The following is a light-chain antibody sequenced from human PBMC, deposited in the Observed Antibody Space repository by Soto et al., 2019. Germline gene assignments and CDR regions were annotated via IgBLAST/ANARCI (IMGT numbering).Light chain of an antibody. CDR3: SSYTSSNFWV. CDR1: SSDVGGYNY. V-gene: IGLV2-14*01. Sequence: QSALTQPASVSGSPGQSITISCTGTSSDVGGYNYDSCCQQHPGKAPKLMIYEVSSRPSGISNRFSDSKSGNTASLTISWLQAEDEADYYWSSYTSSNFWVFGEGTKVTVL. J-gene: IGLJ3*02. CDR2: EVS.